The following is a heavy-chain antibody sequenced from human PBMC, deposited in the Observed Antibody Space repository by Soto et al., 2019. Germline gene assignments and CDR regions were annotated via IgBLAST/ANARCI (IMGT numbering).Heavy chain of an antibody. CDR2: INAGNGNT. Sequence: ASVKVSCKASGYTFTSYAMHWVRQAPGQRLEWMGWINAGNGNTKYSQKFQGRVTITRDTSASTAYMELSSLRSEDTAVYYCARDLGLDCSSTSCYTHNWFDPRGQGTLVTVSS. J-gene: IGHJ5*02. V-gene: IGHV1-3*01. D-gene: IGHD2-2*02. CDR1: GYTFTSYA. CDR3: ARDLGLDCSSTSCYTHNWFDP.